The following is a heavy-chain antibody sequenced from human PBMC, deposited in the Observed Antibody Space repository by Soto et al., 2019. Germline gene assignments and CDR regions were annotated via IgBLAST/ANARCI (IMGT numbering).Heavy chain of an antibody. J-gene: IGHJ4*02. CDR3: ARDPGGTDFAEWPYYFDF. CDR2: ISYDGSNK. V-gene: IGHV3-30-3*01. Sequence: QVQLVESGGGVVQPGRSLRLSCAASGFTFSSYAMHWVRQAPGKGLEWVAVISYDGSNKYYADSVKGRFTISRDNSKNTLYRQMNSRRAEDTAVYYCARDPGGTDFAEWPYYFDFWGQGTLVTVSS. CDR1: GFTFSSYA. D-gene: IGHD3-3*01.